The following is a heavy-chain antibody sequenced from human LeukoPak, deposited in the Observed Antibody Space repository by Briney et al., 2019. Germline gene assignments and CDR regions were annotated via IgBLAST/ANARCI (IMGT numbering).Heavy chain of an antibody. CDR1: GYTFTGYY. J-gene: IGHJ5*02. CDR3: ARADCSSTSCYGGRNWFDP. CDR2: INPDSCEQ. V-gene: IGHV1-2*02. D-gene: IGHD2-2*01. Sequence: AASVTVSCQASGYTFTGYYMHWVRPAPGQGVEGMGWINPDSCEQNYQQKLQGRVTMTRETAISPGYMELCRLRSDDTAVYYCARADCSSTSCYGGRNWFDPWGQGTLVTVSS.